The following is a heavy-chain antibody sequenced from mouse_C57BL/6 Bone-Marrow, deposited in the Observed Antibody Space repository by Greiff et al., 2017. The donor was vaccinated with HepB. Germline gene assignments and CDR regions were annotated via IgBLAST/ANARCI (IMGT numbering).Heavy chain of an antibody. CDR1: GFTFSDYG. CDR3: ARVYYYGSSGYFDV. D-gene: IGHD1-1*01. CDR2: ISNLAYSI. V-gene: IGHV5-15*01. J-gene: IGHJ1*03. Sequence: EVKLVESGGGLVQPGGSLKLSCAASGFTFSDYGMAWVRQAPRKGPEWVAFISNLAYSIYYADTVTGRFTISRENAKNTLYLEMSSLRSEDTAMYYCARVYYYGSSGYFDVWGTGTTVTVSS.